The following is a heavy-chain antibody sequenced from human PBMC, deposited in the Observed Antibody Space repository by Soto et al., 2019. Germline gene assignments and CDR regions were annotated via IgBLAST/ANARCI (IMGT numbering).Heavy chain of an antibody. D-gene: IGHD3-3*01. CDR1: GYSFTSYW. Sequence: GESLKISCKGSGYSFTSYWIGWVRQMPGKGLECMGIIYPGDSDTRYSPSFQGQVTISRDNSKNTLYLQMNSLRAEDTAVYYCAKDPYLLEYLGYGMDVWGQGTTVTVSS. CDR2: IYPGDSDT. V-gene: IGHV5-51*01. J-gene: IGHJ6*02. CDR3: AKDPYLLEYLGYGMDV.